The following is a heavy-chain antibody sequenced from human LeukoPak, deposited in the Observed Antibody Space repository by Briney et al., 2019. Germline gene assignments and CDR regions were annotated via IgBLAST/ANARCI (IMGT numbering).Heavy chain of an antibody. J-gene: IGHJ4*02. Sequence: PSETLSLTCTVSGGSIGSFYWNWIRQPPGKGLEWIGYVYSSGNTNYNPSLKSRVIISVDTSKNQFSLKLSSVTAADTAVYYCARGEVLLGIDYWGQGTLVTVSS. V-gene: IGHV4-59*01. CDR3: ARGEVLLGIDY. CDR2: VYSSGNT. CDR1: GGSIGSFY. D-gene: IGHD1-26*01.